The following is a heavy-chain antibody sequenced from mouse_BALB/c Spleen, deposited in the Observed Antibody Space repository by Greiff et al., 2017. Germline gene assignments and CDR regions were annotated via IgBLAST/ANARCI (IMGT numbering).Heavy chain of an antibody. Sequence: QVQLQQSGPELVKPGESVTISCKGSGYSFTGYAMHWVKQSHGKSLEWIGVISTYYGGASYNQKFKGKATITVDNSSSTAYMELPSLTSEDSAFYYCARECSYAMDYWGQGTSVTVSS. CDR1: GYSFTGYA. CDR2: ISTYYGGA. CDR3: ARECSYAMDY. J-gene: IGHJ4*01. V-gene: IGHV1-67*01.